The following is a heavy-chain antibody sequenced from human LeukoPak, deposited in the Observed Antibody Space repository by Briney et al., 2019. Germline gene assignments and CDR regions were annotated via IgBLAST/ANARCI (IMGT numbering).Heavy chain of an antibody. CDR1: GGSISSYY. CDR2: IYYSGST. Sequence: WETLSLTCTVSGGSISSYYWSWIRQPPGKGLEWIGYIYYSGSTNYNPSLKSRVTISVDTSKNQFSLKLSSVTAADTAVYYCARETMMGVAFDIWGQGTMVTVSS. CDR3: ARETMMGVAFDI. V-gene: IGHV4-59*01. J-gene: IGHJ3*02. D-gene: IGHD3-22*01.